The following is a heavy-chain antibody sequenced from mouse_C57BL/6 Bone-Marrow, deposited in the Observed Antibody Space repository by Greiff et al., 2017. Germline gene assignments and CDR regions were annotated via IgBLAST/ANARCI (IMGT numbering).Heavy chain of an antibody. CDR1: GYTFTSYW. CDR3: YYYGNYPLAMDY. J-gene: IGHJ4*01. D-gene: IGHD2-1*01. Sequence: EVQLQQSGTVLARPGASVKMSCKTSGYTFTSYWMHWVKQRPGQGLEWIGALYPGNSDTSYNQKFKGKAKLTAVTSASTAYMELSSLTNEDSAVYYCYYYGNYPLAMDYWGQGTSVTVSA. V-gene: IGHV1-5*01. CDR2: LYPGNSDT.